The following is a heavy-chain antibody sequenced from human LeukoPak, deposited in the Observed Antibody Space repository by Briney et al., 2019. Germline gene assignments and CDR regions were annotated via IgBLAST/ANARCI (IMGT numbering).Heavy chain of an antibody. CDR2: INHSEST. D-gene: IGHD5-24*01. J-gene: IGHJ4*02. CDR1: GGSFSGYY. V-gene: IGHV4-34*01. Sequence: SETLSLTCAVDGGSFSGYYWSWIRQPPGKGLECMGEINHSESTNCNPSLKSRVTISVATSKNQLSLKLSSVSAAETAVYYCARGKMGRWLQLGYFDYWGEGTLVTVSS. CDR3: ARGKMGRWLQLGYFDY.